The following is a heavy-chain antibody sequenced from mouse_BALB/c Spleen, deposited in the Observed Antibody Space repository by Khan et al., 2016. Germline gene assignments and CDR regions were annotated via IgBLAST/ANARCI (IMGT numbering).Heavy chain of an antibody. CDR3: TMDYDGSSYGY. Sequence: EVKLEESGGGLVQPGGSMKLSCVASGFTFSNYWMNWVRQSPEKGLEWVAEIRLKSNNYATHYAESVKGSLTISRDDSQSSVSLQMNNLRAEDTCIYYCTMDYDGSSYGYWGQGTTLTFSS. CDR2: IRLKSNNYAT. D-gene: IGHD1-1*01. CDR1: GFTFSNYW. J-gene: IGHJ2*01. V-gene: IGHV6-6*02.